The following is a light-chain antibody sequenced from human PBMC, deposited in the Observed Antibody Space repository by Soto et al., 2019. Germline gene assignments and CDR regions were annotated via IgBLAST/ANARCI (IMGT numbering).Light chain of an antibody. J-gene: IGKJ4*02. CDR1: QSVSSY. V-gene: IGKV3-11*01. Sequence: EIVLTQSPATLSLSPGERATLSCRASQSVSSYLTWYQQKPGQAPRLLMYDASNRATGIPDRFSGRGSGTDFTLTISRLEPEDFAVYYCQQYESFPLTFGGGTKVDIK. CDR2: DAS. CDR3: QQYESFPLT.